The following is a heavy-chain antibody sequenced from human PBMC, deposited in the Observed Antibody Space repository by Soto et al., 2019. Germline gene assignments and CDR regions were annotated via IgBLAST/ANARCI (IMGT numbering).Heavy chain of an antibody. CDR1: GFTFTSSA. CDR3: AAGRHYYDSSGYWAPVDY. J-gene: IGHJ4*02. V-gene: IGHV1-58*01. CDR2: IVVGSGNT. D-gene: IGHD3-22*01. Sequence: ASVKVSCKASGFTFTSSAVQWVRQARGQRLEWIGWIVVGSGNTNYAQKFQERVTITRDMSTSTAYMELSSLRSEDTAVYYCAAGRHYYDSSGYWAPVDYWGQGTLVTVSS.